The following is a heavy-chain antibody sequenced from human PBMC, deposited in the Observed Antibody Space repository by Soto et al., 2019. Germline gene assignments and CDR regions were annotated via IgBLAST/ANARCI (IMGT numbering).Heavy chain of an antibody. D-gene: IGHD6-19*01. CDR3: ARDRGVAPPVAGNTHYYYYMDV. Sequence: QDQLVQSGVEVKKPGASVKVSCKASGYSFTNYGITWVRQAPGQGFEWMGWISAYNGNTNYAQKFQGRVTMTTDASTSNGYLELRSLRSDDTAVYYCARDRGVAPPVAGNTHYYYYMDVWGKGTTVTVSS. CDR1: GYSFTNYG. J-gene: IGHJ6*03. CDR2: ISAYNGNT. V-gene: IGHV1-18*01.